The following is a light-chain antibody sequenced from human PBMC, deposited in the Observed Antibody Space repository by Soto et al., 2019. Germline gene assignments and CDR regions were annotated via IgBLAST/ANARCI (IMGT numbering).Light chain of an antibody. J-gene: IGKJ5*01. Sequence: AIQLTQSPSSLSASVGDRVTITCRASQGISSALAWYQQKPGKAPKLLIYDASSLESGVPSRFSGSGSGTDFTHTISSLQPEDFATYSCQQFNSNLPITFGQGTRLEIK. CDR3: QQFNSNLPIT. CDR1: QGISSA. CDR2: DAS. V-gene: IGKV1-13*02.